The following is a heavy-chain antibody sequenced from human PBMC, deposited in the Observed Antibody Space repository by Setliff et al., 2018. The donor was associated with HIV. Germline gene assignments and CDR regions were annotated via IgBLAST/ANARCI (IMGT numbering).Heavy chain of an antibody. CDR3: ARDGGSSGWYFVLGYSDY. D-gene: IGHD6-19*01. V-gene: IGHV4-38-2*02. Sequence: PSETLSLTCTVSGYSINSGYYWGWIRQPPGKGLAWIGSIYYSGSTYYNPSLKSRVTISIDTSKNQFSLKLNSVTAEDTAMYYCARDGGSSGWYFVLGYSDYWGPGTLVTVSS. CDR2: IYYSGST. J-gene: IGHJ4*02. CDR1: GYSINSGYY.